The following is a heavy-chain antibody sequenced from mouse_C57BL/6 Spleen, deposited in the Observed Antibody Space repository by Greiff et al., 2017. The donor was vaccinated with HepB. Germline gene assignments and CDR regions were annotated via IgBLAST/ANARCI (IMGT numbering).Heavy chain of an antibody. CDR1: GYSFTDYN. V-gene: IGHV1-39*01. J-gene: IGHJ1*03. D-gene: IGHD1-1*01. CDR3: AREGGYYGSSRYWYFDV. Sequence: EVKLVESGPELVKPGASVKISCKASGYSFTDYNMNWVKQSNGKSLEWIGVINPNYGTTSYNQKFKGKATLTVDQSSSTAYMQLNSLTSEDSAVYDCAREGGYYGSSRYWYFDVWGTGTTVTVSS. CDR2: INPNYGTT.